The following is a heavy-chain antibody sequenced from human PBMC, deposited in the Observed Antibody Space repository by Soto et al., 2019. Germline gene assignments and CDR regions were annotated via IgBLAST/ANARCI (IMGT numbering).Heavy chain of an antibody. J-gene: IGHJ4*02. CDR1: GPTFIAYY. CDR3: AKVGGPVRYGGMADY. V-gene: IGHV1-2*02. CDR2: IDPKSGGT. D-gene: IGHD4-17*01. Sequence: QLVQSGAEVKKPGASVRVSCKTSGPTFIAYYIHWVRQAPGQGLEWMGWIDPKSGGTTYEQKFLGRVTMTRDTSINTAYMDLNRLTSDDTAVYYCAKVGGPVRYGGMADYWGQGTLVTVS.